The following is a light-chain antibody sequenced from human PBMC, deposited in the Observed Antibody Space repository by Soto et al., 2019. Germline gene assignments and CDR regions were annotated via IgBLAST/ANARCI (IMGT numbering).Light chain of an antibody. V-gene: IGKV3-20*01. CDR2: AAS. J-gene: IGKJ1*01. Sequence: EIVLTQSPDTLSLSPGERATLSCRASQSLTLRHLAWYQQKPGQAPRLLIYAASSRAAGIPDRFSGSGSGTDFTITIRRLEPEAFAVYYCQQYVYSPPWTFGQRTKVEIK. CDR1: QSLTLRH. CDR3: QQYVYSPPWT.